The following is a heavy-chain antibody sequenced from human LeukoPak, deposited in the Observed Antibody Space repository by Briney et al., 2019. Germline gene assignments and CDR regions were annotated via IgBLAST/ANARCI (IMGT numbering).Heavy chain of an antibody. CDR1: EFTFSTFG. D-gene: IGHD1/OR15-1a*01. J-gene: IGHJ4*02. Sequence: GGSLRLSCAASEFTFSTFGIHWVRQAPGKGLEWVAAISPDGNNEYYTDSVKGRFTVSRDNSKNMIYLQMNSLRGEDSGVYYCAKVNNYDDYWGQGTLVTVSS. CDR3: AKVNNYDDY. CDR2: ISPDGNNE. V-gene: IGHV3-30*18.